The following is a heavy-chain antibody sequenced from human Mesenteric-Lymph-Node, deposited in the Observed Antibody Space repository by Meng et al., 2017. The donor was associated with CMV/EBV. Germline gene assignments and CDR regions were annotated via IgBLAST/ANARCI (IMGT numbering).Heavy chain of an antibody. CDR1: GFTFSTYS. Sequence: GESLKISCAASGFTFSTYSMNWVRQAPGKGLEWVSYISSSSSTIYYADSVKARFTISRDNAKNSLYLQMNSLRAEDMAVYYCARGPDRYYDFWSGYCWFGPWGQGTLVTVSS. CDR3: ARGPDRYYDFWSGYCWFGP. J-gene: IGHJ5*02. D-gene: IGHD3-3*01. V-gene: IGHV3-48*04. CDR2: ISSSSSTI.